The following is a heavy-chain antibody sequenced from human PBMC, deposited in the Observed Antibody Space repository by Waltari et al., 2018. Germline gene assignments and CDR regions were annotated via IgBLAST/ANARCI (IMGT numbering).Heavy chain of an antibody. D-gene: IGHD1-26*01. CDR1: GFTFSTYW. CDR3: ARGTTTSPNWFDP. J-gene: IGHJ5*02. CDR2: IKVDGSQK. Sequence: EVQLVESGGGLVQPGGSLRLSCAASGFTFSTYWMSWLRQAPGKGLEWVANIKVDGSQKYDVDSVKCRFTISRDNAKNSLYLQMNSLRAEDTALYYCARGTTTSPNWFDPWGQGTLVTVSS. V-gene: IGHV3-7*04.